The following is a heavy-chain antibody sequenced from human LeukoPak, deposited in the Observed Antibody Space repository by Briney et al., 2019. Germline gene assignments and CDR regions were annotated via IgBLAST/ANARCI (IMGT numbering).Heavy chain of an antibody. CDR2: ISSNGGST. V-gene: IGHV3-64*01. CDR3: ARDGGPRGYSYGLDY. J-gene: IGHJ4*02. Sequence: GGSLRLSCAASGFTFNSYAMHWVRQAPGKGLEYVSDISSNGGSTYYANSVKGRFTISRDNSKNALYLQMGSLRAEDMAVYYCARDGGPRGYSYGLDYWGQGTLVTVSS. D-gene: IGHD5-18*01. CDR1: GFTFNSYA.